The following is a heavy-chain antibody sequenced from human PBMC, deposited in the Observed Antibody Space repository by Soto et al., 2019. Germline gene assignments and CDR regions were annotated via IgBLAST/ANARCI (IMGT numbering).Heavy chain of an antibody. CDR2: ISYDGSNK. CDR1: GFTFNNYG. Sequence: PGGSLRLSCAASGFTFNNYGMHWARQAPGKGLEWVAGISYDGSNKYYADSVKGRFTISRDNAKNSLYLQMNSLRAEDTAVYYCARGSYWYFDLWGRGTLVTVSS. J-gene: IGHJ2*01. CDR3: ARGSYWYFDL. V-gene: IGHV3-30*03.